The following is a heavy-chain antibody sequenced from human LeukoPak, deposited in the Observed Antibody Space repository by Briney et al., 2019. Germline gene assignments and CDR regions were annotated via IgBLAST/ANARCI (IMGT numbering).Heavy chain of an antibody. Sequence: SETLSLTCTVSGGSISSYYWSWIRQPTGKGLEWIGYIYYSGSTNYNPSLKSRVTISVDTSKNQFSLKLSSVTAADTAVYYCARVAEGYCSGGSCYRLDPWGQGTLVTVSS. CDR2: IYYSGST. D-gene: IGHD2-15*01. CDR1: GGSISSYY. J-gene: IGHJ5*02. CDR3: ARVAEGYCSGGSCYRLDP. V-gene: IGHV4-59*01.